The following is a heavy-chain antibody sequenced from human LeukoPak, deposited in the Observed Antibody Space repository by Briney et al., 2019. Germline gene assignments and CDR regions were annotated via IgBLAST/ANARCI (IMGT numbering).Heavy chain of an antibody. CDR1: GFTFSSYW. J-gene: IGHJ3*02. D-gene: IGHD2-2*01. CDR3: ASLFLCYGCSSSSHSFNI. Sequence: GGSLRLSCAASGFTFSSYWMSWVRQAPGKGLEWVANIKQDGSEKYYVDSVKGRFTISRDNAKNSLYLQMNSLRAEDTAVYYCASLFLCYGCSSSSHSFNIWGQGTMVIVSS. V-gene: IGHV3-7*01. CDR2: IKQDGSEK.